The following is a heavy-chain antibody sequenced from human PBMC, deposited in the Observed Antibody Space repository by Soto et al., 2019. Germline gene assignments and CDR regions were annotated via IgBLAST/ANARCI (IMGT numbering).Heavy chain of an antibody. J-gene: IGHJ6*02. CDR1: GFSLSTSGVG. CDR3: AHSPKGYCSSTSCYPRSYYYGMDV. D-gene: IGHD2-2*01. CDR2: IYWDDDK. V-gene: IGHV2-5*02. Sequence: QITLKESGPTLVKPTQTLTLTCTFSGFSLSTSGVGVGWIRQPPGKALEWLALIYWDDDKRYSPSLKSRLTITKDTSKNRVVLTMTNMDPVDTATYYCAHSPKGYCSSTSCYPRSYYYGMDVWGQGTTVTVSS.